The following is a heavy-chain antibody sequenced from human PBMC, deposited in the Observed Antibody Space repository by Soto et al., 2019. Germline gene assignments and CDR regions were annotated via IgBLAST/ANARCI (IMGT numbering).Heavy chain of an antibody. Sequence: QVQLVESGGGVVQPGRSLRLSCAASGFTFSSYGMHWVRQAPGKGLEWVAVISYDGSNKYYADSVKGRFTISRDNSKNTLYLQMNSLRAEDTAVYYCAKDIGYSSGWYYFDYWGQGTLVTVSS. CDR1: GFTFSSYG. CDR2: ISYDGSNK. J-gene: IGHJ4*02. CDR3: AKDIGYSSGWYYFDY. D-gene: IGHD6-19*01. V-gene: IGHV3-30*18.